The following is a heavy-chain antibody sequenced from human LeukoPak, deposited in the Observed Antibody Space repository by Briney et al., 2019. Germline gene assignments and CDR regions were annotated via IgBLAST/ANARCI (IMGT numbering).Heavy chain of an antibody. CDR2: IKQDGSEK. CDR3: AKDQQLQPFHY. J-gene: IGHJ4*02. Sequence: GGSLRLSCAASGFTFSSYWMSWVRQAPGKGLEWVANIKQDGSEKYYVDSVKGRFTISRDNAKNSLYLQMNRLRPEDTSVYYCAKDQQLQPFHYWGQGTLVTVSS. D-gene: IGHD2-2*01. V-gene: IGHV3-7*01. CDR1: GFTFSSYW.